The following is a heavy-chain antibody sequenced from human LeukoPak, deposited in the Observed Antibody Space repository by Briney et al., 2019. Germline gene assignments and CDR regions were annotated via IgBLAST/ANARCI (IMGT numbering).Heavy chain of an antibody. Sequence: SETLSLTCTVSGYSISSSSYYWGWIRQPPGKGLEWIGSIYYSGSTYYNPSLKSRVTISVDTSKNQFSLKLSSVTAADTAVYYCARDGYSSLEYWGQGTLVTVSS. V-gene: IGHV4-39*07. CDR3: ARDGYSSLEY. J-gene: IGHJ4*02. CDR1: GYSISSSSYY. D-gene: IGHD5-18*01. CDR2: IYYSGST.